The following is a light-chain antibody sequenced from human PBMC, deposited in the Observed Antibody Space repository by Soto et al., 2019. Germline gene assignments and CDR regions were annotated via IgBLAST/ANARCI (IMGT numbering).Light chain of an antibody. CDR2: GTS. CDR3: QQYSDCPRT. CDR1: QSVSAN. V-gene: IGKV3-15*01. J-gene: IGKJ1*01. Sequence: EILMTQSPATLPVSPGDRGTLSCRASQSVSANLAWYQHKPGQAPRLLIYGTSTRATGIPARFSGSGSGTHFILSISSLQSEDFAVHYCQQYSDCPRTFGQGTKVEIK.